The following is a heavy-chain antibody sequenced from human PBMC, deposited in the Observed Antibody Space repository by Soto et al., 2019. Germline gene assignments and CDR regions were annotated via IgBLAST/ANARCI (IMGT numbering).Heavy chain of an antibody. Sequence: ASVKVSCKASGYTFTSYGISWVRQAPGHGLEWMGWISAYNGNTNYAQKLQGRVTMTTDTSTSTAYMELRSLRSDDTAVYYCARCRALGILSTSGAHLYYGMDVWGQGTTVTVSS. CDR1: GYTFTSYG. V-gene: IGHV1-18*04. D-gene: IGHD2-2*01. CDR2: ISAYNGNT. CDR3: ARCRALGILSTSGAHLYYGMDV. J-gene: IGHJ6*02.